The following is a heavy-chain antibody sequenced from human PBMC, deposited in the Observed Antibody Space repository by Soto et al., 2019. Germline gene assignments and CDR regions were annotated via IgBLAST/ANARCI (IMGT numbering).Heavy chain of an antibody. CDR2: ISGSGGST. J-gene: IGHJ6*02. CDR1: GFTFSSYA. V-gene: IGHV3-23*01. Sequence: GGSLRISCAASGFTFSSYAMSWVRQAPGKGLEWVSAISGSGGSTYYADSVKGRFTISRDNSKNTLYLQMNSLRAEDTAVYYCAKDSYYDSSGYYYAYYYYGMDVWGQGPTVTVSS. CDR3: AKDSYYDSSGYYYAYYYYGMDV. D-gene: IGHD3-22*01.